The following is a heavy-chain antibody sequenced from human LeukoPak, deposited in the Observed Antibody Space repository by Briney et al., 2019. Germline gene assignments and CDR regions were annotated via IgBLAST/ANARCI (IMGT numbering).Heavy chain of an antibody. CDR3: AAPGGSSSWTRVDY. J-gene: IGHJ4*02. CDR2: INPNSGGT. CDR1: GYTFTDYY. D-gene: IGHD6-13*01. Sequence: ASVKVSCKASGYTFTDYYIHWVRQAPGQGLEWMGWINPNSGGTNYAQKFQGRVTMTRDTSVSTAYMELTSLRSDDTAVFYCAAPGGSSSWTRVDYWGQGTLVTVSS. V-gene: IGHV1-2*02.